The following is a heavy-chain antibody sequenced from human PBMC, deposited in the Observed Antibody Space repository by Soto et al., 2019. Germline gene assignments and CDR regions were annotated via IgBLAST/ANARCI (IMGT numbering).Heavy chain of an antibody. Sequence: PSETLSLTCTVSGGSISSYYWSWIRQPPGKGLEWIGYIYYSGSTNYNPSLKSRVTISVDTSKNQFSLKLSSVTAADTAVYYCARHWRFGDNNWFDPWGQGTLVTVSS. J-gene: IGHJ5*02. CDR2: IYYSGST. V-gene: IGHV4-59*08. CDR1: GGSISSYY. D-gene: IGHD3-10*01. CDR3: ARHWRFGDNNWFDP.